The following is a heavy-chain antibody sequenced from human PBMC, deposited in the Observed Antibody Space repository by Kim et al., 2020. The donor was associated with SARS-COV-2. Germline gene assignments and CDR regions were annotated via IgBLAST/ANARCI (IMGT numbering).Heavy chain of an antibody. J-gene: IGHJ4*02. V-gene: IGHV4-34*01. CDR1: GGSFSGYY. CDR3: ATASLEVAAAGTAY. D-gene: IGHD6-13*01. Sequence: SETLSLTCAVYGGSFSGYYWSWIRQPPGKGLEWIGEINHSGSTNYNPSLKSRVTISVDTSKNQFSLKLSSVTAADTAVYYCATASLEVAAAGTAYWGQGTLVTVSS. CDR2: INHSGST.